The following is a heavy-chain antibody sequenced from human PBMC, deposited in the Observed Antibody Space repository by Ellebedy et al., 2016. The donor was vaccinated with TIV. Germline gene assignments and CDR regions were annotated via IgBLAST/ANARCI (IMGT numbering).Heavy chain of an antibody. CDR3: ARAEDTAMVFDY. Sequence: AASVKVSCKASGCTFSSYAISWVRQAPGQGLEWMGRIIPIVGIANYAQKFQGRVTITSDNSTSTAYMELSILRSDDTGVYYCARAEDTAMVFDYWGQGTLVTVSS. J-gene: IGHJ4*02. CDR1: GCTFSSYA. CDR2: IIPIVGIA. V-gene: IGHV1-69*04. D-gene: IGHD5-18*01.